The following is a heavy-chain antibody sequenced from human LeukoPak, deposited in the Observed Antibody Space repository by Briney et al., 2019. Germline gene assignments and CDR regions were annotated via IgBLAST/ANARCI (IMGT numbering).Heavy chain of an antibody. CDR3: ARGGDILTGEEYYFDY. Sequence: SETLSLTCTVSGVSISSGGYYWSWIRQHPGKGLEWIGYIYYSGSTYYNPSLKSPVTISVDTSKNQFSLKLSSVTAADTAVYYCARGGDILTGEEYYFDYWGQGTLVTVSS. CDR1: GVSISSGGYY. V-gene: IGHV4-31*01. J-gene: IGHJ4*02. D-gene: IGHD3-9*01. CDR2: IYYSGST.